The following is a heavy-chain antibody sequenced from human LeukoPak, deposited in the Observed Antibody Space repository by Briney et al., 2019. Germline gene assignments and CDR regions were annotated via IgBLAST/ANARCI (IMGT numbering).Heavy chain of an antibody. CDR2: ISYDGSNK. V-gene: IGHV3-30*04. J-gene: IGHJ3*02. D-gene: IGHD1-26*01. Sequence: GRSLRLSCAASGFTFSSYAMHWVRQAPGKGLEWVAVISYDGSNKYYADSVKGRFTISRDNSKNTLYLQMNSLRAEDTAVYYCARDKGPQLHAFDIWGQGTMVTVSS. CDR1: GFTFSSYA. CDR3: ARDKGPQLHAFDI.